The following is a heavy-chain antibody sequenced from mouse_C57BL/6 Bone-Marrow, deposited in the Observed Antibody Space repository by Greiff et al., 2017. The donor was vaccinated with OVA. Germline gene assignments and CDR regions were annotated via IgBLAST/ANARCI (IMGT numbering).Heavy chain of an antibody. J-gene: IGHJ3*02. CDR3: ARPSYYGSSPLGY. CDR1: GFTFSSYG. D-gene: IGHD1-1*01. Sequence: EVHLVESGGDLVKPGGSLKLSCAASGFTFSSYGMSWVRQTPDKRLEWVATISSGGSYTYYPDSVKGRFTISRDNAKNTLYLQMSSLKSEDTAMYYCARPSYYGSSPLGYWGQGTLVTVSA. CDR2: ISSGGSYT. V-gene: IGHV5-6*01.